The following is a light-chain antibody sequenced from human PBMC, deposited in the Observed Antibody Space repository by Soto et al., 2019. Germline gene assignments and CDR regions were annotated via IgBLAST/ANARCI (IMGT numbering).Light chain of an antibody. CDR1: QSVSFN. Sequence: ETVMTQSPDTLSVSPGERVTLSCRASQSVSFNLAWYQQKPGQAPRLLIYGASTRATGIPARFSGSGSGTEFTLTISSLQSEDFVVYYCQQYNNWPPYTFGQGTKLEIK. CDR3: QQYNNWPPYT. CDR2: GAS. V-gene: IGKV3-15*01. J-gene: IGKJ2*01.